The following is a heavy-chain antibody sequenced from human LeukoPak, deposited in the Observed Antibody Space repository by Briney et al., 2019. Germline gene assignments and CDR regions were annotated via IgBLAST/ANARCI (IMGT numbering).Heavy chain of an antibody. D-gene: IGHD2-2*01. CDR3: ARVRQSRTVVPAARDAFDI. Sequence: PGGSLRLSCAASGFTFNVYSMNWVRQAPGTGLEWVSSITSSSSSIYYADSVKGRFTISRDNAKNSLYLQMNSLRAEDTAVYYCARVRQSRTVVPAARDAFDIWGQGTMVTVSS. CDR2: ITSSSSSI. CDR1: GFTFNVYS. J-gene: IGHJ3*02. V-gene: IGHV3-21*01.